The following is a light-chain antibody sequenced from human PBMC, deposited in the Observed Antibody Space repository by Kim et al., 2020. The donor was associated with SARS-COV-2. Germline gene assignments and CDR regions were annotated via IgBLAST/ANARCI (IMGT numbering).Light chain of an antibody. CDR3: HQTFRTPYS. Sequence: SSSVGDRVPITCRASQSISDYLSWYQQKPGTTPKLLLYAASSLQSGVPSRFSGSGSGTDFTLTISRLQPEDFATYYCHQTFRTPYSFGQGTKLEIK. V-gene: IGKV1-39*01. CDR2: AAS. J-gene: IGKJ2*03. CDR1: QSISDY.